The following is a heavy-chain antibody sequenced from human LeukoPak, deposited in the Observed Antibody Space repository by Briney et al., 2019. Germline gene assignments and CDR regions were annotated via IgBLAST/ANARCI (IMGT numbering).Heavy chain of an antibody. Sequence: MSSETLSLTCTVSGGSISSYYWSWIRQPPGKGLEWIGYIYYSGSTYYNPSLKSRVTIPVDTSKNQFSLRLSSVTAADTAVYYCARDGRYSPPHRGQGTLVTVSS. CDR2: IYYSGST. D-gene: IGHD5-18*01. V-gene: IGHV4-30-4*08. CDR1: GGSISSYY. J-gene: IGHJ4*02. CDR3: ARDGRYSPPH.